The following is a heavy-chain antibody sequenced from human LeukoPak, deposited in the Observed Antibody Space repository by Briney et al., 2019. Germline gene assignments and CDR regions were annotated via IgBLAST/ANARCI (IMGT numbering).Heavy chain of an antibody. CDR1: GFTFSNAW. CDR2: IKSKTDGGTT. Sequence: GGSLRLSCAASGFTFSNAWMSWVRQAPGKGQEWVGRIKSKTDGGTTDYAAPVKGRFTISRDDSKNTLYLQMNSLKTEDTAVYYCTTAVAGTQAFDYWGQGTLVTVSS. D-gene: IGHD6-19*01. V-gene: IGHV3-15*01. J-gene: IGHJ4*02. CDR3: TTAVAGTQAFDY.